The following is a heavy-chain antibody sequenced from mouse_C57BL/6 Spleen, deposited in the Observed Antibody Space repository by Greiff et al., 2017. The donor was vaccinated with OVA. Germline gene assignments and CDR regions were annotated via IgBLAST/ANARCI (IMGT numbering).Heavy chain of an antibody. J-gene: IGHJ4*01. D-gene: IGHD2-10*02. CDR1: GYSITSGYY. CDR3: ASYPSYYAMDY. Sequence: EVQRVESGPGLVKPSQSLSLTCSVTGYSITSGYYWNWIRQFPGNKLEWMGYISYDGSNNYNPSLKNRISITRDTSKNQFFLKLNSVTTEDTATYYCASYPSYYAMDYWGQGTSVTVSS. CDR2: ISYDGSN. V-gene: IGHV3-6*01.